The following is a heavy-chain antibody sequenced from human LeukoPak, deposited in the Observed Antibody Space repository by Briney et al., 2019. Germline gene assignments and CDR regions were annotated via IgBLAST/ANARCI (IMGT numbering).Heavy chain of an antibody. D-gene: IGHD7-27*01. V-gene: IGHV6-1*01. J-gene: IGHJ6*02. CDR2: TYYRSKWYN. CDR3: ARDKLGILDYYYYGMDV. Sequence: SQTLSLTCAISGDSVSSNSAAWDWIRQSPSRGLEWLGRTYYRSKWYNDYAVSVKSRITINPDTSKNQFSLQLNSVTPEDTAAYYCARDKLGILDYYYYGMDVWGQGTTVTVSS. CDR1: GDSVSSNSAA.